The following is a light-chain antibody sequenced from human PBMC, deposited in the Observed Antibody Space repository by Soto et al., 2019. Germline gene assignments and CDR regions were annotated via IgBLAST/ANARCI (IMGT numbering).Light chain of an antibody. CDR1: SSNIGAGYD. CDR2: RNT. V-gene: IGLV1-40*01. Sequence: QSVLTQPPSMSGAPGQTVTISCTGTSSNIGAGYDVHWYQQFPGSVPKLLISRNTVRSSGVPDRFSGSRSGTSASLAITGLQSADEADYYCLSYDTSLTILVFGGGTKLTVL. J-gene: IGLJ2*01. CDR3: LSYDTSLTILV.